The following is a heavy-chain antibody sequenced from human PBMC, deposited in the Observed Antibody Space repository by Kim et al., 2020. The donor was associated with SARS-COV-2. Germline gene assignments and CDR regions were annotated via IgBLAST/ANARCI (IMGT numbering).Heavy chain of an antibody. Sequence: GGSLRLSCAASGFTFSSYGMHWVRQAPGKGLEWVAVISYDGSNKYYADSVKGRFTISRDNSKNTLYLQMNSLRAEDTAVYYCAKVVLGFDWFLDYWGQGTLVTVSS. CDR2: ISYDGSNK. CDR3: AKVVLGFDWFLDY. J-gene: IGHJ4*02. D-gene: IGHD3-9*01. CDR1: GFTFSSYG. V-gene: IGHV3-30*18.